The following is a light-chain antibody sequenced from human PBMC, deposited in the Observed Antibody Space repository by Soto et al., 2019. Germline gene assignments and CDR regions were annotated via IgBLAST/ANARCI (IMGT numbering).Light chain of an antibody. V-gene: IGKV1-9*01. CDR2: AAY. CDR1: QGISSY. CDR3: QQLNSYPF. Sequence: IQLTQSPSSLSASVGDRVTITCRASQGISSYLAWYQQKPGKAPKLLIYAAYTLQSGVPSRFSGSGAGTDFTLTISSLQPEDFATYYCQQLNSYPFVGGRTKVEIK. J-gene: IGKJ4*01.